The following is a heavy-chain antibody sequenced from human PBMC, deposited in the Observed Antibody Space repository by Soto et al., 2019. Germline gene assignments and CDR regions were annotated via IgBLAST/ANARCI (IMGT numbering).Heavy chain of an antibody. CDR2: MNQDGSES. CDR1: GFSLSSYW. Sequence: EVQLVESGGGLVQPGGSLRLSCAASGFSLSSYWMSWVRQAPGKGLEWVANMNQDGSESDYVGSVKGRFNFTRDNAKNSLYLQMNSLRAEDTAVYYCARLSTSAGRRDLACWGQGTLVTVSS. CDR3: ARLSTSAGRRDLAC. V-gene: IGHV3-7*01. J-gene: IGHJ4*02.